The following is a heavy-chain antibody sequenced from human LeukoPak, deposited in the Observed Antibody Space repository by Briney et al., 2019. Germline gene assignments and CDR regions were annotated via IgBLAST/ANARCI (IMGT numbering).Heavy chain of an antibody. V-gene: IGHV4-39*07. CDR3: ARGGSVAGPSYFDY. Sequence: SETLSLTCTVSGGSISSSSYYWGWIRQPPGKGLEWIGSIYYSGSTYYNPSLKSRVTISVDKSKNQFSLKLSSVTAADTAVYYCARGGSVAGPSYFDYWGQGTLVTVSS. J-gene: IGHJ4*02. CDR1: GGSISSSSYY. D-gene: IGHD6-19*01. CDR2: IYYSGST.